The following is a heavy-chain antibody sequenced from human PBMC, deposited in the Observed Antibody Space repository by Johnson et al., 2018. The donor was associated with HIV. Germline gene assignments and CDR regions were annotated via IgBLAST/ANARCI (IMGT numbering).Heavy chain of an antibody. CDR2: ISHDGNKK. CDR1: GFTFSSYA. D-gene: IGHD6-13*01. J-gene: IGHJ3*02. Sequence: QVQLVESGGGVVQPGRSLRLSCAASGFTFSSYAFHWVRQAPGKGLEWVAIISHDGNKKYYADSVSGRFSISRDNSKNSLYLQMNSLRAEDTAVYYCATSGDKYSSNWGDAFDIWGQGTMVTVSS. CDR3: ATSGDKYSSNWGDAFDI. V-gene: IGHV3-30*04.